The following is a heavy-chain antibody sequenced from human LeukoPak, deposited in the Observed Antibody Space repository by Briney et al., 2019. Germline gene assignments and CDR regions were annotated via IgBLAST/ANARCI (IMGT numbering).Heavy chain of an antibody. Sequence: PGGSLRLSRAASGFSFSDSWMNWVRQAPGKGLELVANIRLDASEKYYVDSVKGRFAISRDNAKNTLYLQMNSLRAEDTAVYYCATSRGGSWGQGILVTVSS. V-gene: IGHV3-7*01. D-gene: IGHD3-16*01. CDR1: GFSFSDSW. CDR3: ATSRGGS. J-gene: IGHJ5*02. CDR2: IRLDASEK.